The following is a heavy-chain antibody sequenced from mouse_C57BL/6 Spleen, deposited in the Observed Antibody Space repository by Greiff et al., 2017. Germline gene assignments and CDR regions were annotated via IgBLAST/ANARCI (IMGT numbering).Heavy chain of an antibody. CDR3: TRRVHYEGDFDY. D-gene: IGHD2-4*01. CDR1: GYTFTSYW. Sequence: EVQLQQSGTVLARPGASVKMSCKTSGYTFTSYWMHWVKQRPGQGLEWIGAIYPGNSDTSYNQKFKGKAKLTTVTSASTAYMELSSLTNEDSAVYYCTRRVHYEGDFDYWGQGTTLTVSS. CDR2: IYPGNSDT. V-gene: IGHV1-5*01. J-gene: IGHJ2*01.